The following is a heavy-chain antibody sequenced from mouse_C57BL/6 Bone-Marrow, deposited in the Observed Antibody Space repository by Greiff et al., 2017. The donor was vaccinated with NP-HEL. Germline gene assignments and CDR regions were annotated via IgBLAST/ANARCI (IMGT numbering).Heavy chain of an antibody. CDR1: GYSFTSYY. V-gene: IGHV1-66*01. D-gene: IGHD6-5*01. J-gene: IGHJ2*01. CDR2: IYPGSGNT. CDR3: AREGLSLYYFDY. Sequence: QVHVKQSGPELVKPGASVKISCKASGYSFTSYYIHWVKQRPGQGLEWIGWIYPGSGNTKYNEKFKGKATLTADTSSSTAYMQLSSLTSEDSAVYYGAREGLSLYYFDYWGQGTTLTVSS.